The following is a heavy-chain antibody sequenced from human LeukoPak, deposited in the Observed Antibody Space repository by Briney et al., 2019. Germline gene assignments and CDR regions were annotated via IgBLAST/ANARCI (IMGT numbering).Heavy chain of an antibody. CDR2: ISYDGSSE. V-gene: IGHV3-30*18. CDR3: AKELYNYGDYGAEGLDV. J-gene: IGHJ6*02. CDR1: GFTFGNYG. D-gene: IGHD4-17*01. Sequence: GGSLRLSCAVSGFTFGNYGMHWVRQALGQGLERVALISYDGSSEYYAGSVKGRFTISRDNSKITVYLQMNSLKAEDTAVYYCAKELYNYGDYGAEGLDVGGQGTTVTVS.